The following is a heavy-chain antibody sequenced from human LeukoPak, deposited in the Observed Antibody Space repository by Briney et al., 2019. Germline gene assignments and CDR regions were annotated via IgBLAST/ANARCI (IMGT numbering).Heavy chain of an antibody. CDR2: IYYSGST. D-gene: IGHD2-15*01. V-gene: IGHV4-59*08. Sequence: SETLSLTCTVSGGSLNSHYWNWIRQPPGQGLEWIGSIYYSGSTYYNPSLKSRVTISVDTSKNQFSLKLSSVTAADTAVYYCARLIYPKVLSNNWFDPWGQGTLVTVSS. J-gene: IGHJ5*02. CDR1: GGSLNSHY. CDR3: ARLIYPKVLSNNWFDP.